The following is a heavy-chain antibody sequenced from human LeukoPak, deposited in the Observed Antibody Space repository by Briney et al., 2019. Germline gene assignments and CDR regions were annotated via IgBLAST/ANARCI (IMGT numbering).Heavy chain of an antibody. D-gene: IGHD3-22*01. V-gene: IGHV3-66*01. CDR3: ARVVYSGGYSQGFDI. Sequence: GGSLRLSCAASGFTVSGNFMSWVRQAPGKGPEWVSVIYSGGSTYYADSVKGRFTISRDNSKNTLYLLMNSLRAEDTAVYYCARVVYSGGYSQGFDIWGQGTMVTVSS. CDR1: GFTVSGNF. CDR2: IYSGGST. J-gene: IGHJ3*02.